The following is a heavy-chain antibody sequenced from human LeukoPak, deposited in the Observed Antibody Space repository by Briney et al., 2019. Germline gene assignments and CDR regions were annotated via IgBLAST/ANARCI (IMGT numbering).Heavy chain of an antibody. V-gene: IGHV3-7*01. CDR2: IKPDGGEK. J-gene: IGHJ4*02. CDR1: GFTFSSYM. Sequence: PGGSLRLSCAASGFTFSSYMMTWVRQAPGKGLEWVANIKPDGGEKFYVDSVKGRFTISRDNAKNSLYLQMNSLRAEDTAVYYCARDPGIVGATKSIDYWGQGTLVTVSS. D-gene: IGHD1-26*01. CDR3: ARDPGIVGATKSIDY.